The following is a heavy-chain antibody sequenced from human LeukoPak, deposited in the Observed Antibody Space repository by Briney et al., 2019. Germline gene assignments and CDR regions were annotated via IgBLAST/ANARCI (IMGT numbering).Heavy chain of an antibody. CDR3: AKSWSFDY. CDR1: GFHLCNNG. J-gene: IGHJ4*02. CDR2: ISGSGGST. Sequence: GGSLRLPFAAPGFHLCNNGSSRAPPAPGKGLEWVSAISGSGGSTYYADSVKGRFTISRDNSKNTLYLQMNSLRAEDTAAYYCAKSWSFDYWGQGTLVTVSS. V-gene: IGHV3-23*01.